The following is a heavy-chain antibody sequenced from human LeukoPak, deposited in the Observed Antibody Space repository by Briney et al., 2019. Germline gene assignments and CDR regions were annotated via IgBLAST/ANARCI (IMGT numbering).Heavy chain of an antibody. CDR1: GNSISSGDNY. D-gene: IGHD3-16*02. CDR3: ARAGWGSYHGPRFNWFDP. J-gene: IGHJ5*02. V-gene: IGHV4-61*02. CDR2: IYTSGST. Sequence: SETLSLTCTVSGNSISSGDNYWSWIRQPAGKGLEWIGRIYTSGSTNYNPSLKSRVTISGDTSKNQFSLKLSSVTAADTAVYYCARAGWGSYHGPRFNWFDPWGQGTLVTVSS.